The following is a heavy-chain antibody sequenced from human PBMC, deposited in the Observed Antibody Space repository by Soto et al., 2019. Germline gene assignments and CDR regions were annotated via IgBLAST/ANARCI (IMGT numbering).Heavy chain of an antibody. Sequence: HVQLQESGPGLVKPSQTLSLTCTVSGGSISSGGYYWSWIRQHPGKALEWIGCIYYSRSTYYNPSLTCRVTISVDPSKYQFSLQPSSVTAADTAVYYCARASCGGDCYRFDYWGQGTLVTVSS. D-gene: IGHD2-21*02. CDR2: IYYSRST. CDR1: GGSISSGGYY. CDR3: ARASCGGDCYRFDY. V-gene: IGHV4-31*03. J-gene: IGHJ4*02.